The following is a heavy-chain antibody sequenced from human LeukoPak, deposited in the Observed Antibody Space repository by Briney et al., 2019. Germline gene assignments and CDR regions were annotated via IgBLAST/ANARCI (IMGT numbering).Heavy chain of an antibody. D-gene: IGHD6-13*01. Sequence: ASVKVSCKASGYTSTNYFMHWVRQAPGQGLEWMGIINPITGTTTYAQKFQGRVTMTRDTSTGTVYMELSSLRSEDTAVYYCAREERLIAATGRGAFDYWGQGTLVTVSS. J-gene: IGHJ4*02. CDR3: AREERLIAATGRGAFDY. CDR2: INPITGTT. V-gene: IGHV1-46*01. CDR1: GYTSTNYF.